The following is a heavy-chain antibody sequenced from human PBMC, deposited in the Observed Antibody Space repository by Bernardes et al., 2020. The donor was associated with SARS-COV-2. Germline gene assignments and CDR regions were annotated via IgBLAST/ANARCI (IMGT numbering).Heavy chain of an antibody. CDR3: AKGRDSGYLVPFDY. Sequence: GGSLRLSCAASGLTFSSFWMHWVRQAPGKGLEWVSGISGSGDRTNYAGSVKGRFTISRDTSKSTLYLQMNSLRAEDTAVYYCAKGRDSGYLVPFDYWGQGTLVTVSS. D-gene: IGHD3-22*01. CDR1: GLTFSSFW. J-gene: IGHJ4*02. V-gene: IGHV3-23*01. CDR2: ISGSGDRT.